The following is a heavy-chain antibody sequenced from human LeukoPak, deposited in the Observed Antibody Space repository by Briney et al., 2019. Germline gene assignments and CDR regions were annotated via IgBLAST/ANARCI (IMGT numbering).Heavy chain of an antibody. CDR1: GFTFSSYA. D-gene: IGHD2-21*01. J-gene: IGHJ4*02. Sequence: GGSLRLSCAASGFTFSSYAMHWVRQAPGKGLEWVAVISYDGSNKYYADSVKGRFTISRDNSKNTLYLQMNSLRAEDTAVYYCAREDSGCFGYWGQGTLVTVSS. V-gene: IGHV3-30-3*01. CDR2: ISYDGSNK. CDR3: AREDSGCFGY.